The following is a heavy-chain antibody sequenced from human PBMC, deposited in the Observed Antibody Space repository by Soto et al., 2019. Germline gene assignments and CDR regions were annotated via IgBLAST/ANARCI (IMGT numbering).Heavy chain of an antibody. D-gene: IGHD5-12*01. Sequence: QVQLVQSGAEVKKPGYSVKVSCEAYGDTFTMFAISWVRQAPGQGLEWMGGIIPISGKAKYAQRFQDRVTITADESTSTVYMEVSSLRSEDTAVYHCARGLRGYSDFDGGGRFDIWGQGTMVTVSS. V-gene: IGHV1-69*01. CDR1: GDTFTMFA. J-gene: IGHJ3*02. CDR2: IIPISGKA. CDR3: ARGLRGYSDFDGGGRFDI.